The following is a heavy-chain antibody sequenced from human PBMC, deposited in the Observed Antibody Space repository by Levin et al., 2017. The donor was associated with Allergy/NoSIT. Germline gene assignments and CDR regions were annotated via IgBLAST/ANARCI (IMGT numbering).Heavy chain of an antibody. J-gene: IGHJ4*01. Sequence: SQTLSLTCTVSGGSIVTSTYYWSWIRQHPGKGLEWIGYIHHTGSTYYNPSLKSRSTISLSTSNNQFSLRLNSVTVADTAVYYRARDGILVRGLDWGHGTLVTVYS. V-gene: IGHV4-31*03. CDR1: GGSIVTSTYY. D-gene: IGHD3-10*01. CDR3: ARDGILVRGLD. CDR2: IHHTGST.